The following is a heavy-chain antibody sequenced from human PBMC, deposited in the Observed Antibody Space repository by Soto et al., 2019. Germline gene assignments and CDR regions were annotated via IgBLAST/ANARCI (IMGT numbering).Heavy chain of an antibody. CDR2: IHHIGST. V-gene: IGHV4-4*02. Sequence: QVQLQESGPGLVKPSGTLSLTCAVSGGSLTSNDWWTWVRQPPGKGLEWVGQIHHIGSTFYNPSLRSRITVSINVSANHFSLHRVSVTAADTALYYCARSTGGDACHFWGQGTMVTVSS. D-gene: IGHD7-27*01. CDR3: ARSTGGDACHF. CDR1: GGSLTSNDW. J-gene: IGHJ3*01.